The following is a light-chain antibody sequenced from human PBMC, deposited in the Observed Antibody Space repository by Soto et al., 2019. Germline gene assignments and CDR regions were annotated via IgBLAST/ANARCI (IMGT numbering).Light chain of an antibody. Sequence: DIQMTQSPSTLSASVGDRVTITCRASQSISPWLAWYQQKPGKAPKILIYKASSLESGVPSRFSGSESGTEFTLNISSLQPDDFATYYCQQYKSYSRTFGQGTKLEIK. CDR3: QQYKSYSRT. CDR1: QSISPW. J-gene: IGKJ2*01. CDR2: KAS. V-gene: IGKV1-5*03.